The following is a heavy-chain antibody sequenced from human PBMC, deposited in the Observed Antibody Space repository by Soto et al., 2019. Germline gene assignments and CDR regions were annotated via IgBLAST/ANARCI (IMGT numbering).Heavy chain of an antibody. CDR2: ISGPGHRT. CDR3: ARGRIQLWSDMDV. Sequence: PVGSLRLSCAASGFTFSINAMNWVRHAPGKGLEWVSAISGPGHRTYYADSVKGRFTVSSDNSKKTVYLQMNSLRAEDTAIYYCARGRIQLWSDMDVWGQGTTVTVSS. V-gene: IGHV3-23*01. D-gene: IGHD5-18*01. CDR1: GFTFSINA. J-gene: IGHJ6*02.